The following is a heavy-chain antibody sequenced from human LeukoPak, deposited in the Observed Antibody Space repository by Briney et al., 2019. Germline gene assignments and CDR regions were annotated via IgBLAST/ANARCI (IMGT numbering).Heavy chain of an antibody. V-gene: IGHV1-18*01. D-gene: IGHD1-26*01. CDR2: IIAFNGTT. CDR1: GYTFSKYA. J-gene: IGHJ4*02. CDR3: ASGRELLHVDY. Sequence: ASVKVSCKASGYTFSKYAISWVRQAPGQGLEWMGWIIAFNGTTSYAQNLQGRVTMTTDTSTSTAYMELSRLRSDDTAVYYCASGRELLHVDYWGQGTLVTVSS.